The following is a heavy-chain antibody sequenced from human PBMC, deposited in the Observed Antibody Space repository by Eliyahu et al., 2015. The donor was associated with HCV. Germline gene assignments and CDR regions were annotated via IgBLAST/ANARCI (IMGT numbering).Heavy chain of an antibody. Sequence: QVQLQESGPGLVKPSETLSLTCXVXGGPXTTYYWSWIRQPPGKGLQWIGYIHYSGSTTYNPSLKSRVTISLDTSKNQFSLNLTSVTAADTAVYYCASGGGGIAVAGTGGWFDPWGQGTLVTVSS. CDR3: ASGGGGIAVAGTGGWFDP. V-gene: IGHV4-59*01. CDR2: IHYSGST. D-gene: IGHD6-19*01. J-gene: IGHJ5*02. CDR1: GGPXTTYY.